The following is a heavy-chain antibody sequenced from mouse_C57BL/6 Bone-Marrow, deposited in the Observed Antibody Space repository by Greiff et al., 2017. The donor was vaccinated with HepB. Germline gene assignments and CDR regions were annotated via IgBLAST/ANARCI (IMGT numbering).Heavy chain of an antibody. CDR3: ARDGALYYSNYVGYAMDY. V-gene: IGHV7-1*01. D-gene: IGHD2-5*01. J-gene: IGHJ4*01. Sequence: EVKLVESGGGLVQSGRSLRLSCATSGFTFSDFYMEWVRQAPGKGLEWIAASRNKANDYTTEYSASVKGRFIVSRDTSQSILYLQMNALRAEDTAIYYCARDGALYYSNYVGYAMDYWGQGTSVTVSS. CDR2: SRNKANDYTT. CDR1: GFTFSDFY.